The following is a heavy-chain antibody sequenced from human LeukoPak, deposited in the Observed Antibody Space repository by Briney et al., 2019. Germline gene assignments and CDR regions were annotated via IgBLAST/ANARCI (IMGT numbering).Heavy chain of an antibody. CDR2: MNQDGSEK. CDR1: GFTFSDSW. D-gene: IGHD3-16*01. Sequence: GSLRLSCAASGFTFSDSWMSWVRQAPGKGLEWVANMNQDGSEKDYVDSVKGRFTISRDNARKPLYLQMGSLRAEDTAVYYCATYTHWVAGDVWGQGTTVTVSS. V-gene: IGHV3-7*01. J-gene: IGHJ6*02. CDR3: ATYTHWVAGDV.